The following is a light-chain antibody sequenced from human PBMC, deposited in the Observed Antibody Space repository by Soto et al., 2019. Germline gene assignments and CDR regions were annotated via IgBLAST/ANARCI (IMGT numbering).Light chain of an antibody. Sequence: DIVMTQTPLSLSVTPGQPASISCKSSQSLLHSDGKTYLYWYLQKPGQPPQLLIYEVSNRFSGAPATFIGTGSGTDFTLKISRVGAQAVVAYYCKQTIQPSRITFGQGTRLEIK. V-gene: IGKV2D-29*01. CDR1: QSLLHSDGKTY. CDR2: EVS. CDR3: KQTIQPSRIT. J-gene: IGKJ5*01.